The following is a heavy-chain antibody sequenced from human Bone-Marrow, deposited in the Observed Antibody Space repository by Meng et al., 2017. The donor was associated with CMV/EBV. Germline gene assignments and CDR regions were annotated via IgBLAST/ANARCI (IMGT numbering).Heavy chain of an antibody. V-gene: IGHV4-30-4*08. D-gene: IGHD6-6*01. Sequence: SETLSLTCPVSGGPISSDAYYWSWIRQPPGKGLEWIGYIYYSGSTYYSPSLKRRVTISVDTSKNQFSLKLSSMTAADTAVYYCARDLSSSSSEGAEGGNYYYYYGMDVWGQGTTVTVSS. CDR3: ARDLSSSSSEGAEGGNYYYYYGMDV. CDR1: GGPISSDAYY. J-gene: IGHJ6*02. CDR2: IYYSGST.